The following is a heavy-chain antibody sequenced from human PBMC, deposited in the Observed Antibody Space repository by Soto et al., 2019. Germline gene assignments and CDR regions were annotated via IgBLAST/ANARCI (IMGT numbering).Heavy chain of an antibody. D-gene: IGHD3-9*01. Sequence: QVQLVESGGGVVQPGRSLRLSCAASGFIFSSYGMYWVRQAPGKGLEWVAVISYDGSNKYYADSVKGRFTISRDNSKNPLYLQMNSLRAEDTAVYYCAKTIHGNAFDIWGQGTMVTVSS. CDR3: AKTIHGNAFDI. CDR2: ISYDGSNK. V-gene: IGHV3-30*18. J-gene: IGHJ3*02. CDR1: GFIFSSYG.